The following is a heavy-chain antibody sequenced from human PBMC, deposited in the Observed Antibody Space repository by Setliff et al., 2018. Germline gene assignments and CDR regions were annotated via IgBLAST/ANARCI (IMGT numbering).Heavy chain of an antibody. CDR1: GDSINTPTYH. Sequence: LSLTCTVSGDSINTPTYHWGWVRQPPGKGLEWIGLIYYTGITYYNPSLKSRVTISEDMSENQISLKLNPVTAADTAVYYCVRTFNGSPADRWGQGALVTVSS. CDR3: VRTFNGSPADR. V-gene: IGHV4-39*01. D-gene: IGHD2-2*01. J-gene: IGHJ5*02. CDR2: IYYTGIT.